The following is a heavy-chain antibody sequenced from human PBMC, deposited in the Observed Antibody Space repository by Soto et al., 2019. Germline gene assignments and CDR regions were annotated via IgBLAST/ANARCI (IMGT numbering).Heavy chain of an antibody. J-gene: IGHJ4*02. CDR2: ISSSSSYI. CDR1: GFTFSSFS. V-gene: IGHV3-21*01. D-gene: IGHD6-19*01. Sequence: EVQLVESGGGLVKPGGSLRLSCAASGFTFSSFSMNWVRQAPGKGLEWVSSISSSSSYIYYADSMKGRFTISRDNAKNSLYLQMNSLRAEDTAVYYCARDSDDYSSGWFWGQGTLVTVSS. CDR3: ARDSDDYSSGWF.